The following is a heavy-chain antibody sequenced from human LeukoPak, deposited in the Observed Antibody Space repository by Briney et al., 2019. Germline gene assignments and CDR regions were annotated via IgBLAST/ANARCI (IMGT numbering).Heavy chain of an antibody. CDR3: ARVRYGPSSGYDVANY. D-gene: IGHD3-22*01. J-gene: IGHJ4*02. V-gene: IGHV5-51*01. CDR2: IYPGDSDT. Sequence: GESLKISCKGSGYSFTSYWIGWVRQMPGKGLEWMGIIYPGDSDTRYSPSFQGQVTISADKSISTAYLQWSSLKASDTAMYYCARVRYGPSSGYDVANYWGQGTLVTVST. CDR1: GYSFTSYW.